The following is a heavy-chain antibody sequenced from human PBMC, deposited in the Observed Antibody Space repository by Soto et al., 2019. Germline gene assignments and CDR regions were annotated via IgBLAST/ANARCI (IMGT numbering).Heavy chain of an antibody. CDR3: ARDSGNLGNWAYFLDY. V-gene: IGHV1-18*01. CDR1: GYTFTDFG. CDR2: ISAYNGNT. D-gene: IGHD7-27*01. J-gene: IGHJ4*02. Sequence: QGQLVQSGAEVKKPGASVKVSCKASGYTFTDFGISWVRQAPGQGLEWMGWISAYNGNTNYAHKVQDRVTVTTDTSTSTAYMELRNLTPDDTAVYFCARDSGNLGNWAYFLDYWGQGTLVTVSS.